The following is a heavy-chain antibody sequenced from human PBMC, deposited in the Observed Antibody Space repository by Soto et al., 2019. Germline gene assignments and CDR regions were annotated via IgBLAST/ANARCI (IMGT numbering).Heavy chain of an antibody. CDR2: INSDGSST. Sequence: GGSLRLSCAASGFTFSSYWMHWVRQTPGKGLVWVSRINSDGSSTSYADSVKGRFTISRDNAKNTLYLQMNSLRAEDTAVYYCARAPDPREHWFDPWGQGTLVTVSS. J-gene: IGHJ5*02. CDR3: ARAPDPREHWFDP. D-gene: IGHD1-1*01. CDR1: GFTFSSYW. V-gene: IGHV3-74*01.